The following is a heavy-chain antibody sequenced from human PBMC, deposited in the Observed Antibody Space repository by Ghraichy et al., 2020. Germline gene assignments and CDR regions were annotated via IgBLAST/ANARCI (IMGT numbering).Heavy chain of an antibody. D-gene: IGHD3-16*02. J-gene: IGHJ6*03. CDR2: ITYNGVTT. CDR3: ARALTYSYYMDV. Sequence: GGSLRLSCAASGFTFSTYAMHWVRQAPGKGLEYVAAITYNGVTTYYANSVKGRFTISRDNPKNTLYLQMGSLRAEDMAGYYCARALTYSYYMDVWGKGTTVTVSS. V-gene: IGHV3-64*01. CDR1: GFTFSTYA.